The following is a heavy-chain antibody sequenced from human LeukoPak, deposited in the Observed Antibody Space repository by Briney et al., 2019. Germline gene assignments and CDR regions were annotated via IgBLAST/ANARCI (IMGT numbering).Heavy chain of an antibody. J-gene: IGHJ3*02. Sequence: SETLSLTCTVSGGSISSSSYYWGWIRQPPGKGLEWIGEINHSGSTNYNPSLKSRVTISVDTSKNQFSLKLSSVTAADTAVYYCARADYDILTGPSDAFDIWGQGTMVTVSS. D-gene: IGHD3-9*01. CDR1: GGSISSSSYY. CDR3: ARADYDILTGPSDAFDI. CDR2: INHSGST. V-gene: IGHV4-39*07.